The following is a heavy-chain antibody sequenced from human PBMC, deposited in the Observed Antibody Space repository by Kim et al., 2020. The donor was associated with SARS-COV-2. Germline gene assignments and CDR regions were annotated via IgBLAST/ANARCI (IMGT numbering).Heavy chain of an antibody. CDR3: ARRYSNHHNWFDP. V-gene: IGHV1-69*13. Sequence: SVKVSCKDSGGTFSNYSITWVRQAPGQGLEWMGGIIPIFGTPNYAQKFQGRVTVTADESTSTAYMELSSLKFEDTAVYYCARRYSNHHNWFDPWGQVTLVTVSS. D-gene: IGHD4-4*01. CDR2: IIPIFGTP. CDR1: GGTFSNYS. J-gene: IGHJ5*02.